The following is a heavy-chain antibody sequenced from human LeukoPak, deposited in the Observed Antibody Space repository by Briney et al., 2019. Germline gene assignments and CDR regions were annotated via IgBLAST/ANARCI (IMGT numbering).Heavy chain of an antibody. CDR1: GLTYSSYW. J-gene: IGHJ3*02. CDR2: IKQDVSEK. CDR3: ARLRITMESYAFDI. D-gene: IGHD3-10*01. Sequence: GGALRLSCAASGLTYSSYWMSWARQAPGTGLEWVANIKQDVSEKHYVDSVKGRFTISRDNAENSLYLQMTSLRAEDTAVYYCARLRITMESYAFDIWGQGTLVTVSS. V-gene: IGHV3-7*01.